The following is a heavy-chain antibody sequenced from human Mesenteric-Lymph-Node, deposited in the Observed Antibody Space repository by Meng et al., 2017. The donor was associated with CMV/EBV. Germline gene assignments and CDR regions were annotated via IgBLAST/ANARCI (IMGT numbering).Heavy chain of an antibody. CDR2: IRFDGSDE. Sequence: GGSLRLSCAASGVNFRDYPMNWVRQAPGKGLEWVAFIRFDGSDEHYADSVKGRFSISRDNSKNTLYLHMSSLRPEDTGFYFCARVNGGYGDYVDPWGQGTLVTVS. J-gene: IGHJ5*02. V-gene: IGHV3-30*04. CDR3: ARVNGGYGDYVDP. D-gene: IGHD4-17*01. CDR1: GVNFRDYP.